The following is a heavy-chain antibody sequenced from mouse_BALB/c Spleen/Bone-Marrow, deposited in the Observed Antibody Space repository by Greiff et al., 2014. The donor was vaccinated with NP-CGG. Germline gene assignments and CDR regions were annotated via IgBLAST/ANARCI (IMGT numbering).Heavy chain of an antibody. D-gene: IGHD2-12*01. CDR1: GYSFISYW. V-gene: IGHV1-61*01. Sequence: VQLQQSGAELVRPGASVKLSCKASGYSFISYWMNWVKQRPGQGLEWIGMIHPSDSENRLIQKFKNKATLTVDKSSSTVYIQHSSPTSYDSAVYYCSRQDVTSTFDYWGHGTTLTVSS. CDR3: SRQDVTSTFDY. CDR2: IHPSDSEN. J-gene: IGHJ2*01.